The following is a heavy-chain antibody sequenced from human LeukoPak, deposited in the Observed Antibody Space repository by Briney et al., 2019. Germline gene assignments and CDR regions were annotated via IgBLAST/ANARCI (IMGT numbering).Heavy chain of an antibody. J-gene: IGHJ6*02. CDR3: ARSPVSITMVRGVIGEHYYGMDV. D-gene: IGHD3-10*01. CDR1: GFTFSSYS. CDR2: ISSSSSYI. V-gene: IGHV3-21*01. Sequence: GGSLRLSCAASGFTFSSYSMNWVRQAPGKGLEWVSSISSSSSYIYYADSVKGRFTISRDNAKNSLYLQMNSLRAEDTAVYYCARSPVSITMVRGVIGEHYYGMDVWGQGTTVTVSS.